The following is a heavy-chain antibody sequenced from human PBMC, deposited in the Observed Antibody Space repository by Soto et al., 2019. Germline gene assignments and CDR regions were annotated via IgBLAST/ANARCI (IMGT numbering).Heavy chain of an antibody. D-gene: IGHD6-13*01. J-gene: IGHJ5*02. CDR2: IIPIFGTA. CDR3: ARGHSSSWVPYNWFDP. V-gene: IGHV1-69*13. Sequence: SVKVSCKASGGTFSSYAISWVRQAPGQGLEWMGGIIPIFGTANYAQKFQGRVTITADESTSTAYMELSSLRSEDTAVYYCARGHSSSWVPYNWFDPWGQGTLVTVSS. CDR1: GGTFSSYA.